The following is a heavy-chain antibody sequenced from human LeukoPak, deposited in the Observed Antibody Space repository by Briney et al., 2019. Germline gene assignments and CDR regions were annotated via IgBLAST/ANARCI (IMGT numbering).Heavy chain of an antibody. V-gene: IGHV1-8*01. J-gene: IGHJ6*02. CDR2: MNLNSGNT. Sequence: GASVKVSCKASGYTFTSYDINWVRQATGQGLEWMGWMNLNSGNTGYAQKFQGRVTMTRNASISTAYMELSSLRSEDTAVYYCARVDIVVVPAAMHYYGMDVWGQGTTVTVSS. CDR1: GYTFTSYD. D-gene: IGHD2-2*01. CDR3: ARVDIVVVPAAMHYYGMDV.